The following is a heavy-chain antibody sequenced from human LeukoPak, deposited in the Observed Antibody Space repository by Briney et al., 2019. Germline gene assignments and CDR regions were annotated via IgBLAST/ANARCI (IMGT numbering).Heavy chain of an antibody. CDR2: IYYSGGS. CDR1: GGSITSGDYY. Sequence: SQTLSLTCTVSGGSITSGDYYWSWIRQSPGKGLEWIGYIYYSGGSYYNPSLRSRVTISIDRSKNQLSLKLSSATAADTAVYYCARTKDTTVIMFDNWGQGTLVTVSS. V-gene: IGHV4-30-4*01. D-gene: IGHD1-1*01. J-gene: IGHJ5*02. CDR3: ARTKDTTVIMFDN.